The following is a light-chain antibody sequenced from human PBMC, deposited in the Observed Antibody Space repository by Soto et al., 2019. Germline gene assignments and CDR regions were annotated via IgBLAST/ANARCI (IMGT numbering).Light chain of an antibody. CDR1: QSISSY. CDR2: AAS. V-gene: IGKV1-39*01. J-gene: IGKJ1*01. Sequence: DIQMTQSPSSLSASVGDRVTITCRASQSISSYLNWYQQKPGKAPKLLIYAASSLQSGVPSRFSGSGSGTDFTLTISSLQPEDFATYYCQQSYSTVWTFGQGTKVDI. CDR3: QQSYSTVWT.